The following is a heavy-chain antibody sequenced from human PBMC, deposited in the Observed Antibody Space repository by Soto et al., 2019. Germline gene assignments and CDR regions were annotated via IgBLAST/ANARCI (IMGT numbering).Heavy chain of an antibody. CDR3: ARGVKYDFWSGYYTVNGLGYMDV. J-gene: IGHJ6*03. CDR2: INPNSGGT. D-gene: IGHD3-3*01. V-gene: IGHV1-2*04. Sequence: ASVKVSCKASGYTFTGYYMHWVRQAPGQGLEWMGWINPNSGGTNYAQKFQGWVAMTRDTSISTAYMELSSLRSEDAAVYYCARGVKYDFWSGYYTVNGLGYMDVWGKGTTVTVSS. CDR1: GYTFTGYY.